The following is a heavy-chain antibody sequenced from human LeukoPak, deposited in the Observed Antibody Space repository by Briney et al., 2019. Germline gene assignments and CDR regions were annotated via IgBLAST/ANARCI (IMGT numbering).Heavy chain of an antibody. V-gene: IGHV3-33*01. J-gene: IGHJ5*02. CDR3: VRGVCVSIFNYLDP. CDR1: GFTFCSFV. D-gene: IGHD2-21*01. Sequence: GGSLRLSCAESGFTFCSFVMHWVPQAPGKGLEWVAVIWYDASNKYYVDSVKGRFTISRDNSKNTLYLQMNSLRDDDTAVYYCVRGVCVSIFNYLDPCRQALLVIVSS. CDR2: IWYDASNK.